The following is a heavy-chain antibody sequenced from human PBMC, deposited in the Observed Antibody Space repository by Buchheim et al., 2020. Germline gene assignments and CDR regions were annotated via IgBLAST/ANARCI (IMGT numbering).Heavy chain of an antibody. CDR3: ARKAITMVRGYGMDV. Sequence: QVQLVESGGGVVQPGRSLRLSCAASGFTFNTYGMHWVRQAPGKGLEWVAVIWYDGSNKYYADSVRGRFTVSRDNSKNSLYLQMNSLRAEDTAVYYCARKAITMVRGYGMDVWGQGTT. V-gene: IGHV3-33*01. CDR1: GFTFNTYG. CDR2: IWYDGSNK. D-gene: IGHD3-10*01. J-gene: IGHJ6*02.